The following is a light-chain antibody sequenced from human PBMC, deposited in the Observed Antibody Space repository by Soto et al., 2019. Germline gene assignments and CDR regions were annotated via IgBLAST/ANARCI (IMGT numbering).Light chain of an antibody. CDR2: DAS. CDR3: HQRSNWPPWT. CDR1: QRVSSY. J-gene: IGKJ1*01. Sequence: EIVLTQAPATLSFSPGERATLSCRASQRVSSYLAWYQQKPGQAPRLLIYDASNRATGIPARFSGSGSGTDFTLIISSLEPEDVAVYYCHQRSNWPPWTFGQGTKVEGK. V-gene: IGKV3-11*01.